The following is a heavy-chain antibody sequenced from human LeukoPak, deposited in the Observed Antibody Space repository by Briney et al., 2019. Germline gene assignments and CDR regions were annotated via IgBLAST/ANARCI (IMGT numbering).Heavy chain of an antibody. J-gene: IGHJ4*02. D-gene: IGHD4/OR15-4a*01. Sequence: PGGSLRLSCAASGFTFSSYDMHWVRQATGKGLEWVSAIGTAGDTYYPGSVKGRFTISRENAKNSLYLQMNSQRAGDTAVYYCARDGGARGVDYWGQGTLVTVSS. V-gene: IGHV3-13*01. CDR3: ARDGGARGVDY. CDR2: IGTAGDT. CDR1: GFTFSSYD.